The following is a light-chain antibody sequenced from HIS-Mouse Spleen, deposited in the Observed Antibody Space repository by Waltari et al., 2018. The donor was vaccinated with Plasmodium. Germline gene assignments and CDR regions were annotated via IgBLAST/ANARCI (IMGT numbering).Light chain of an antibody. CDR3: QQYGSSPYT. Sequence: EIVLTQSPGTLSLSPGERATLSCRASQSVSSSYLAWYQQKPGQAPRLLIYGASSRATGIADRVSGSGSGTDFTLTISRREPEDFEVYYCQQYGSSPYTFGQGTKLEIK. CDR2: GAS. CDR1: QSVSSSY. V-gene: IGKV3-20*01. J-gene: IGKJ2*01.